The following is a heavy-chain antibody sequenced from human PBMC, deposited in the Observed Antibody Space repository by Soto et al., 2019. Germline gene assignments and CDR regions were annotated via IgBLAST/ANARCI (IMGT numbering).Heavy chain of an antibody. CDR3: AKGRQWELPLDY. Sequence: EVQLLESGGGLVQPGGSLGLSCAPPEFTFSTNAMSWVPQPPGKGLEWVSAISNSGGTKYYADSVKGRFPIARDNSKNTLYLQMNSLRAEDTAVYYCAKGRQWELPLDYWGQGTLVTVSS. J-gene: IGHJ4*02. D-gene: IGHD1-26*01. CDR2: ISNSGGTK. CDR1: EFTFSTNA. V-gene: IGHV3-23*01.